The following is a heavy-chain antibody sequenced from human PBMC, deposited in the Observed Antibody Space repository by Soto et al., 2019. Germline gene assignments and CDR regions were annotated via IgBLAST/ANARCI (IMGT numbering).Heavy chain of an antibody. J-gene: IGHJ5*02. V-gene: IGHV4-39*01. CDR3: GAYCSRTYSYGWFDP. CDR2: LYYTGTT. D-gene: IGHD2-2*01. CDR1: GGSIGSSSYY. Sequence: SETLSLTCSVSGGSIGSSSYYFGWIRQPPGKGLEWIGSLYYTGTTYYNSSLKSRVTISADKSQNQFSLRLSAVTAADTAVYYWGAYCSRTYSYGWFDPWGQGTLVTVSS.